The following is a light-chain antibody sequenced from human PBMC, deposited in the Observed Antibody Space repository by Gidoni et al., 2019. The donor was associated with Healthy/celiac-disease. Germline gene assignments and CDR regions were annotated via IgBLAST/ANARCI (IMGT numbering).Light chain of an antibody. V-gene: IGKV4-1*01. Sequence: DIVMTQSPDSLAVSLGERATINCKSSQSVLYSSNNKNYLAWYQQKPGQPPNLLIYWASTRESGVPDRFSGSGSGTDFTLTSSSLQAEDVAVYYCQQYYSTPFTFGPGTKVDIK. CDR1: QSVLYSSNNKNY. CDR3: QQYYSTPFT. CDR2: WAS. J-gene: IGKJ3*01.